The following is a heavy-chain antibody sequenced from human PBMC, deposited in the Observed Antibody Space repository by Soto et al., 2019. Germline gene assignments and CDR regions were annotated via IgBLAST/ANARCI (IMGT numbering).Heavy chain of an antibody. CDR2: INHSGST. D-gene: IGHD6-19*01. CDR1: GGSISSSNW. J-gene: IGHJ5*02. V-gene: IGHV4-4*02. Sequence: QVQLQESGPGLVKPSGTLSLTCAVSGGSISSSNWWSWVRQPPGKWLEWIGEINHSGSTNYNPSRKSRVTISVDKSTNQFSLKISSVTAADTAVYYCARVILPSRPLWERIAEAGIPWFDPWGQGTLVTVSS. CDR3: ARVILPSRPLWERIAEAGIPWFDP.